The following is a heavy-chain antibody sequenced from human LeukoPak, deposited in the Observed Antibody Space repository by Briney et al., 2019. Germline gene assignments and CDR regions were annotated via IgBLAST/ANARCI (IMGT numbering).Heavy chain of an antibody. V-gene: IGHV3-30*02. CDR1: GFTFGDYA. CDR2: IRYDGSNK. CDR3: AKDMGYYGSGSYPHFDY. Sequence: SGGSLRLSCTASGFTFGDYAMSWVRQAPGKGLEWVAFIRYDGSNKYYADSVKGRFTISRDNSKNTLYLQMNSLRAEDTAVYYCAKDMGYYGSGSYPHFDYWGQGTLVTVSS. J-gene: IGHJ4*02. D-gene: IGHD3-10*01.